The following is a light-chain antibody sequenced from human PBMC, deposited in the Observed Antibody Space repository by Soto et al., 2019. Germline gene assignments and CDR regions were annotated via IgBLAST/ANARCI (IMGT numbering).Light chain of an antibody. CDR1: QSISSSY. J-gene: IGKJ3*01. CDR3: QHYDNSQFT. CDR2: GAS. V-gene: IGKV3-20*01. Sequence: EVVMTQSPGTLSLSPGERATITCRASQSISSSYLAWYQQTPGQAPRLLIYGASSMDTGVPDRFSGSGSGTDFTFTISRLQPEDFAVYYCQHYDNSQFTFGPGTRVDIK.